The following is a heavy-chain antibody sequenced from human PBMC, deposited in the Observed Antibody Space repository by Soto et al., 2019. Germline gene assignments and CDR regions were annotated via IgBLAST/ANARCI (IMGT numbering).Heavy chain of an antibody. CDR3: AKSWTIFLGHRAGLNY. D-gene: IGHD3-3*01. J-gene: IGHJ4*02. V-gene: IGHV3-30-3*02. CDR1: GFTFSSHA. Sequence: GGSLRLSCAASGFTFSSHAMHWVRQAPGKGLEWVAFTSYDGTNKDYADSVKGRFTISRDNSKNTLYLQMNSLRTEDTAMYYCAKSWTIFLGHRAGLNYWGQGTLVTVSS. CDR2: TSYDGTNK.